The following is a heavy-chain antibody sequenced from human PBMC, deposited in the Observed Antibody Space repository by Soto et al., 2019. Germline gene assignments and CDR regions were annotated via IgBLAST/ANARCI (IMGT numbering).Heavy chain of an antibody. V-gene: IGHV1-69*01. Sequence: QVQLVQSGAEVKKPGSSVKVSCKASGGTFSTYAISWVRPAPGQGLEWMGGIIPIFGTAKYAQKFQGRVTITADESTSTAYMELSSLRSEDTAVYYCAREIFGVIISGGRDAFDIWGQGTMVTVSS. CDR2: IIPIFGTA. CDR1: GGTFSTYA. D-gene: IGHD3-3*01. CDR3: AREIFGVIISGGRDAFDI. J-gene: IGHJ3*02.